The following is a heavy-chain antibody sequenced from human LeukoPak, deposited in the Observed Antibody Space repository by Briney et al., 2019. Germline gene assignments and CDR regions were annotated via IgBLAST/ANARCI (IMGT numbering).Heavy chain of an antibody. J-gene: IGHJ5*01. CDR3: AGGGGWFDS. CDR2: IYYIGST. CDR1: GRSITSHY. D-gene: IGHD3-10*01. V-gene: IGHV4-59*11. Sequence: SETLSLTCTVSGRSITSHYWSWIRQPPGKGLEWIGYIYYIGSTNYNPSLKSRVTMSVDTPKTQFSLKLSSVTAADTAVYYCAGGGGWFDSWGQGTLVTVSS.